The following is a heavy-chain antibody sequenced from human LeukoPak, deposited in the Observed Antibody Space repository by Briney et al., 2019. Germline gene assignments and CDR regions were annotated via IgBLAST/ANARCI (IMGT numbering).Heavy chain of an antibody. Sequence: SVKVSCKASGYTFTSYYMHWVRQAPGQGLEWMGRNIPIFGRANYAQKFQGRITITTDESTSTAYMELSSLRSEDTAVYYCARDSETPATAISDYWGQGTLVTVSS. V-gene: IGHV1-69*05. D-gene: IGHD2-2*02. CDR2: NIPIFGRA. J-gene: IGHJ4*02. CDR1: GYTFTSYY. CDR3: ARDSETPATAISDY.